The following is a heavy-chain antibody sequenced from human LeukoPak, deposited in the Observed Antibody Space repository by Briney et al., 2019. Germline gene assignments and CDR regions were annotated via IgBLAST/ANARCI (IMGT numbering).Heavy chain of an antibody. CDR2: ISGSGGST. D-gene: IGHD2-15*01. J-gene: IGHJ3*01. CDR1: GFTFSIYA. CDR3: ARDRMGYCSGGSCYPDGFDV. Sequence: GGSLRLSCAASGFTFSIYAMSWVRQAPGKGLEWGSVISGSGGSTYYAESVKGRFTISRDNSKNTLYLHMNSLRAEDTAVYYCARDRMGYCSGGSCYPDGFDVWGQGTMVTVSS. V-gene: IGHV3-23*01.